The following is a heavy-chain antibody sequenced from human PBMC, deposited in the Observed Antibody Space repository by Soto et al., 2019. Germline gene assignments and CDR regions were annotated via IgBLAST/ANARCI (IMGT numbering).Heavy chain of an antibody. CDR3: ARGQGDILTGYLY. J-gene: IGHJ4*02. CDR1: GGEFSAYY. V-gene: IGHV4-34*01. CDR2: INHSGST. Sequence: SETLALTGAGDGGEFSAYYWSWIRQPPGKGLEWNGEINHSGSTNYNPSLKSRVTISVDTSKNQFSLILSSVTAADTAVYYCARGQGDILTGYLYWGQGTLVTVSS. D-gene: IGHD3-9*01.